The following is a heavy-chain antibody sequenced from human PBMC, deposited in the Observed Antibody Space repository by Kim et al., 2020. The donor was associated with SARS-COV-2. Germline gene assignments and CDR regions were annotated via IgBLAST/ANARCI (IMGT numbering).Heavy chain of an antibody. J-gene: IGHJ5*02. CDR2: INHSGST. V-gene: IGHV4-34*01. CDR3: AREVAQLWLNWFDP. Sequence: SETLSLTCAVYGGSFSGYYWSWIRQPPGKGLEWIGEINHSGSTNYNPSLKSRVTISVDTSKNQFSLKLSSVTAADTAVYYCAREVAQLWLNWFDPWGQGTLVTVSS. CDR1: GGSFSGYY. D-gene: IGHD5-18*01.